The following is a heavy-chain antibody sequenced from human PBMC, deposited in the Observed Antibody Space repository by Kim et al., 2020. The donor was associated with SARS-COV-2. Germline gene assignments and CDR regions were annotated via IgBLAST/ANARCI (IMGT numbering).Heavy chain of an antibody. J-gene: IGHJ6*03. V-gene: IGHV3-21*01. CDR3: ARAFGDIVVVPGYMDV. Sequence: SVKGRFTISRDNAKNSLYLQMNSLRAEDTAVYYCARAFGDIVVVPGYMDVWGKGTTVTVSS. D-gene: IGHD2-2*01.